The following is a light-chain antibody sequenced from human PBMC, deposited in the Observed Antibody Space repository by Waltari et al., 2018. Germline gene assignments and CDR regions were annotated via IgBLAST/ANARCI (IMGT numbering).Light chain of an antibody. CDR2: KVN. CDR3: SSYTRRSYWV. J-gene: IGLJ3*02. Sequence: QSALTQPASVSGSPGQSITISWFQQHPGKAPKVMIYKVNNRPSGVSNRVSGSKSANTASLTISGLQAEDEADYYCSSYTRRSYWVFGGGTQLTVL. V-gene: IGLV2-14*01.